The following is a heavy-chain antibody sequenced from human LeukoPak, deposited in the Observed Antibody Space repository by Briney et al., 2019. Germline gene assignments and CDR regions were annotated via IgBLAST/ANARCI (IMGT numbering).Heavy chain of an antibody. J-gene: IGHJ4*02. CDR1: GFTFTGYA. V-gene: IGHV3-23*01. CDR2: TTGSGGYA. CDR3: AKAGGSAWYYFDY. Sequence: GGSLRLSCAASGFTFTGYAMSWVRQAPGKGLEWVSSTTGSGGYAYYADSVKGRFTISRDNSQNTLYLQVNSLRAEDTAIYYCAKAGGSAWYYFDYWGQGTLVTVSS. D-gene: IGHD6-19*01.